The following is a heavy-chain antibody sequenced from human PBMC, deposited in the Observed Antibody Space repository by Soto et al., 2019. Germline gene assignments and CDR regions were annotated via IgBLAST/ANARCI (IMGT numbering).Heavy chain of an antibody. CDR2: IYYSGST. Sequence: SETLSLTCTVSGGSISSYYWSWIRQPPGKGLEWIGYIYYSGSTNYNPSLKSRVTISVDTSKNQFSLKLSSVTAADTAVYYCARDSIYCSGGSCYAAFDIWGQGTMVT. CDR3: ARDSIYCSGGSCYAAFDI. D-gene: IGHD2-15*01. J-gene: IGHJ3*02. V-gene: IGHV4-59*01. CDR1: GGSISSYY.